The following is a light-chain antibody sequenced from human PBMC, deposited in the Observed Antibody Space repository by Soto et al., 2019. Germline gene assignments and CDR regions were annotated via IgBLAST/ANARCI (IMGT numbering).Light chain of an antibody. CDR1: SSNIGSNY. CDR3: GAWDGRLSVYV. Sequence: QSVLTQSPSASGAPGQRVIISCSGSSSNIGSNYVYWFQQLPGTAPKLLMYNNNERPSGVPDRISASKSGTSASLAISGLRSEDDADYYCGAWDGRLSVYVFGTGTKLTVL. J-gene: IGLJ1*01. V-gene: IGLV1-47*02. CDR2: NNN.